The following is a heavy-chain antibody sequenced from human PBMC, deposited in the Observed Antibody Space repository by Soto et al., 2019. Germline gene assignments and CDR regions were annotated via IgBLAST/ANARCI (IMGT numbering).Heavy chain of an antibody. D-gene: IGHD4-4*01. CDR1: EVTCGNYE. V-gene: IGHV3-48*03. CDR2: ITSSGGDV. J-gene: IGHJ4*02. Sequence: LSCVISEVTCGNYEMNWVRQAPGKGLEWVSYITSSGGDVMYAESVKGRFNISRDNAKDSLYLQMNNLSVEDTGVYYWARGDCSNNCYIGYWGQGALVTVSS. CDR3: ARGDCSNNCYIGY.